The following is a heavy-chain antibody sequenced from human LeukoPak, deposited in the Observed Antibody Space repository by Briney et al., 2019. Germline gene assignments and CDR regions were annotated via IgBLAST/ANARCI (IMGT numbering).Heavy chain of an antibody. Sequence: GGSLRLSCAASGFTFSDYYMSWIRQAPGKGLEWVSYISSSGSTIYYADSVKGRFTISRDNAKNSLYLQMNSLRAEDTAVHYCARDRGTGTFYYYYGMDVWGQGTTVTVSS. CDR1: GFTFSDYY. CDR3: ARDRGTGTFYYYYGMDV. CDR2: ISSSGSTI. D-gene: IGHD1-7*01. J-gene: IGHJ6*02. V-gene: IGHV3-11*01.